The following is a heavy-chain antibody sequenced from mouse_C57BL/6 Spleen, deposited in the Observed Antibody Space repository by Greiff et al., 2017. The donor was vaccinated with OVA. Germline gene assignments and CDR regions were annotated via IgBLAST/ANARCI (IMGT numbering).Heavy chain of an antibody. J-gene: IGHJ1*03. Sequence: QVQLKQPGAELVKPGASVKLSCKASGYTFTSYWMQWVKQRPGQGLEWIGEIDPSDSYTNYNQKFKGKATLTVDTSSSTAYMQLSSLTSEDSAVYYCARGRLSWYFDVWGTGTTVTVSS. CDR3: ARGRLSWYFDV. V-gene: IGHV1-50*01. CDR1: GYTFTSYW. CDR2: IDPSDSYT. D-gene: IGHD3-2*02.